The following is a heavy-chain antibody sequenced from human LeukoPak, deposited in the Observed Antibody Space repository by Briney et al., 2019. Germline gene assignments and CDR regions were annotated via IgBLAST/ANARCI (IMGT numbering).Heavy chain of an antibody. J-gene: IGHJ3*02. CDR3: ASGIAAEHGGGAAFDI. CDR2: ISSSSSYI. Sequence: GGSLRLSCAASGFTFSNYNMNWVRQAPGKGLEWVSSISSSSSYIYYADSVKGRFTISRGNAKSSLSLQMNSLRSDDTAVYYCASGIAAEHGGGAAFDIWGQGTMVTVSS. V-gene: IGHV3-21*04. D-gene: IGHD6-13*01. CDR1: GFTFSNYN.